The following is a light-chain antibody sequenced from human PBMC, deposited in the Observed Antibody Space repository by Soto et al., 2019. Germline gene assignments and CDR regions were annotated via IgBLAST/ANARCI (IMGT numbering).Light chain of an antibody. CDR3: CSYAGSYKGYV. V-gene: IGLV2-11*01. CDR2: DVS. Sequence: QSALTQPRSVSGSPGQSDTISCTGSISDVGGYNYVSWYQQHPGKAPKFMIYDVSKRPSGVPDRFSGSKSGNTASLTISGLQAEDEADYYCCSYAGSYKGYVFGTGTKLTVL. CDR1: ISDVGGYNY. J-gene: IGLJ1*01.